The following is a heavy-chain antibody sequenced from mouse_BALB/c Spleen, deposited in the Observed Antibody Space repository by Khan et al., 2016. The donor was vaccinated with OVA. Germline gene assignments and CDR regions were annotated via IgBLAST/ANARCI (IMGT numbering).Heavy chain of an antibody. CDR2: IDPENGNT. CDR3: VRRGYGNFWFAY. CDR1: GFNIKDYY. Sequence: VRLQQSGAELVRPGALVKLSCKASGFNIKDYYTNWVKQRPEQGLEWIGWIDPENGNTIYDPKFQGKASIATDTSSNTAYLQLSSLTSEDTAVYYCVRRGYGNFWFAYWGQGTLVTVSA. J-gene: IGHJ3*01. V-gene: IGHV14-1*02. D-gene: IGHD2-1*01.